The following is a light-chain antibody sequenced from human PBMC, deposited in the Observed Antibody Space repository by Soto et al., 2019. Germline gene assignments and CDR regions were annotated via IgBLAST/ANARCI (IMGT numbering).Light chain of an antibody. Sequence: EIVLTQSPATLSLSPGERATLSCRASQSVSSSLAWYQQKPGQAPRLLIYDASNMDTGIPARFSGSGSGTDFTLTISSLEPEDFAVYFCQHRSNWQVTFGGGTKVEIK. CDR2: DAS. CDR1: QSVSSS. CDR3: QHRSNWQVT. J-gene: IGKJ4*01. V-gene: IGKV3-11*01.